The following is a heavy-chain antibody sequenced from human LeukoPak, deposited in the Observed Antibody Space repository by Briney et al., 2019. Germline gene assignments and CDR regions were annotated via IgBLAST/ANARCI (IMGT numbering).Heavy chain of an antibody. CDR3: ARAPYSTGRGYYFDY. D-gene: IGHD2-8*02. CDR1: GFTFNYYW. Sequence: PGGSLRLSCAASGFTFNYYWMHWVRQAPGKGLVWVSRINHDGSSTTYADSVKGRFTISRDNAKNTLYLQMNSLRAEDTAVYYCARAPYSTGRGYYFDYWGQGTLVTVST. V-gene: IGHV3-74*01. J-gene: IGHJ4*02. CDR2: INHDGSST.